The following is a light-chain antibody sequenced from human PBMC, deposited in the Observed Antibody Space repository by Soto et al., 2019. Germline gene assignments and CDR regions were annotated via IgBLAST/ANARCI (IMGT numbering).Light chain of an antibody. V-gene: IGKV3-11*01. Sequence: EIVFTQSPGTGALSPGERAGLSCGASQSVSSYLAWYQQKPGQAPRLLIYDVSNRATGIPARFSGSGSGTDFTLTISSLEPGDFAVYYCQQRSNWPLTFGGGTKVDIK. CDR1: QSVSSY. CDR3: QQRSNWPLT. J-gene: IGKJ4*01. CDR2: DVS.